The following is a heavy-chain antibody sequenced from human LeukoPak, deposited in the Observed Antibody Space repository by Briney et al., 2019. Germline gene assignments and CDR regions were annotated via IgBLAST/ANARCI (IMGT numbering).Heavy chain of an antibody. V-gene: IGHV7-4-1*02. Sequence: ASVKVSCKASGYSFISYNMNWVRQAPGQGLEWVGWINTKTGDPTYAQAFTGRFVLSLDTSVSTAFLQITSLKPEDTAVYYCARILPLREVPTASWFDPWGQGTLVTVSS. J-gene: IGHJ5*02. CDR2: INTKTGDP. CDR1: GYSFISYN. D-gene: IGHD3-10*01. CDR3: ARILPLREVPTASWFDP.